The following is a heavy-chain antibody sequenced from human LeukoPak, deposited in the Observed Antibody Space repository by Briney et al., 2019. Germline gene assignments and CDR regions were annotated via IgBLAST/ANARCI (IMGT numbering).Heavy chain of an antibody. Sequence: GASVKVSCKASGYTFTGYYMHWVRQAPGQGLEWMGWISAYNGNTNYAPKFQGRVTLTTDTSTTTAYMELTTLRSDDTAVYYCARVYSNSHEPDYWGQGTLVTVSS. CDR2: ISAYNGNT. D-gene: IGHD6-13*01. V-gene: IGHV1-18*04. J-gene: IGHJ4*02. CDR1: GYTFTGYY. CDR3: ARVYSNSHEPDY.